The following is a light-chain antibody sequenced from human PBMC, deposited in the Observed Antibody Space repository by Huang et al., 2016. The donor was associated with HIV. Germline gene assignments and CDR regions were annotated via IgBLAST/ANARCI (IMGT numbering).Light chain of an antibody. V-gene: IGKV1-12*01. J-gene: IGKJ2*01. CDR1: QGVTNW. CDR3: QQTKTSPYT. CDR2: GAS. Sequence: DIQLTQAPSFVSASVGDRVTITCRATQGVTNWLAWYQQKPGEAPNLLIHGASSLQSGVPSRFSGSGSGTDFTLTINDVQPEDFATYYCQQTKTSPYTFGHGTKLDI.